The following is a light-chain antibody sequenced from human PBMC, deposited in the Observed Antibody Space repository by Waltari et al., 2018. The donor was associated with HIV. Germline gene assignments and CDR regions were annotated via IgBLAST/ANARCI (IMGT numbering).Light chain of an antibody. V-gene: IGKV1-12*01. CDR3: QQASSFPHT. J-gene: IGKJ2*01. CDR1: QNIGRS. Sequence: IQVTQSPSYVSESVGGGVPISCRASQNIGRSLAWYQLKPGKAPKLLVYEASRLNACVPARFHATGSRSNFTLDINNLQSEDFAIYVCQQASSFPHTFG. CDR2: EAS.